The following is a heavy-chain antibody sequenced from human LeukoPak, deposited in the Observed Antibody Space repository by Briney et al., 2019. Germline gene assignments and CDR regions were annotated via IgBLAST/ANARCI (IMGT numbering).Heavy chain of an antibody. CDR1: GGSFSGYY. V-gene: IGHV4-34*01. CDR2: INHSGST. D-gene: IGHD4-23*01. Sequence: LETLSLTCAVYGGSFSGYYWSWIRRPPGKGLEWIGEINHSGSTNYNPSLKSRVTISVDTSKNQFSLKLSSVTAADTAVYYCARGRGRWGNYYYYYYMDVWGKGTTVTVSS. CDR3: ARGRGRWGNYYYYYYMDV. J-gene: IGHJ6*03.